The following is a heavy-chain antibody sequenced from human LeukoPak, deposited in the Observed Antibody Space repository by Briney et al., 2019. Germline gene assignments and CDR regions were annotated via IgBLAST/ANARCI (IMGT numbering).Heavy chain of an antibody. CDR1: GFTFSSYS. Sequence: PGGSLRLSCATSGFTFSSYSMNWVRQAPGKGLEWVSSISSRSTYIYRADSVKGRFTISRDNAKNSLFLQMNSLRAEDTAVYFCAKSTRAVMAMMDVWGKGTTVTVSS. V-gene: IGHV3-21*01. D-gene: IGHD3-16*01. CDR3: AKSTRAVMAMMDV. CDR2: ISSRSTYI. J-gene: IGHJ6*04.